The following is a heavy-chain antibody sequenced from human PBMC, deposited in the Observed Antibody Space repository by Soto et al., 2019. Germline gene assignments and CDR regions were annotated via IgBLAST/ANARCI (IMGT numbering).Heavy chain of an antibody. CDR3: ARSENYYDSSFHFDY. CDR1: GGSISSGDYY. Sequence: PSETLSLTCTVSGGSISSGDYYWSWIRQPPGKGLEWIGYIYYSGSTYYNPSLKSRVTISVDTSKNQFSLKLSSVTAADTAVYYCARSENYYDSSFHFDYWGQGTLVTVSS. CDR2: IYYSGST. J-gene: IGHJ4*02. V-gene: IGHV4-30-4*01. D-gene: IGHD3-22*01.